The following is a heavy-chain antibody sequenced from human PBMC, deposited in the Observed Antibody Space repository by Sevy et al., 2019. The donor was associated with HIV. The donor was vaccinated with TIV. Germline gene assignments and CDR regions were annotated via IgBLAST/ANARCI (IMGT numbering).Heavy chain of an antibody. D-gene: IGHD2-15*01. V-gene: IGHV3-20*04. CDR1: GFTFDDYG. CDR2: INWNGGST. J-gene: IGHJ4*02. Sequence: GGSLRLSCAASGFTFDDYGMSWVRQAPGKGLEWVSGINWNGGSTGYADSVKGRFTISRDNAKNSLYLQMNSLRAEDTALYYCARASQGISQSQFDYWGQGTLVTVSS. CDR3: ARASQGISQSQFDY.